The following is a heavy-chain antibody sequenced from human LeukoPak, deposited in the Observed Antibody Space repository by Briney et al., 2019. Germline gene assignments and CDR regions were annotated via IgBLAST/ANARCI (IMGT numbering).Heavy chain of an antibody. J-gene: IGHJ3*02. CDR2: IYHSGST. V-gene: IGHV4-39*07. CDR3: ARPGQPSVTTSYAFDI. Sequence: SETLSLTCSVSGDSVSRSDSYWDWIRQPPGKGLEWIGSIYHSGSTYYNPSLKSRVTISVDTSKNQFSLKLSSVTAADTAVYYCARPGQPSVTTSYAFDIWGQGTMVTVSS. CDR1: GDSVSRSDSY. D-gene: IGHD4-17*01.